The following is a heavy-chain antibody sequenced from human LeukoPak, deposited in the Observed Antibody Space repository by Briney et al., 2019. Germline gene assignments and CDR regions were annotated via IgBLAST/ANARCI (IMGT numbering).Heavy chain of an antibody. D-gene: IGHD5-12*01. CDR3: ARVRGAIVAHNWFDR. CDR1: GGSISSGNYY. J-gene: IGHJ5*02. CDR2: IYSSGST. V-gene: IGHV4-61*02. Sequence: SQTLSLTCTVSGGSISSGNYYWSWIRQPAGKGLEWIGRIYSSGSTNYNPPLKSRVTISLDSSKNQFSLNLSSVTAADTAVYYCARVRGAIVAHNWFDRWGQGTLVTVSS.